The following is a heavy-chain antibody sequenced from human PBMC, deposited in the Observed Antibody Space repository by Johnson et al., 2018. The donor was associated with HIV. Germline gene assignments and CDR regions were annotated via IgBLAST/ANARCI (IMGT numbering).Heavy chain of an antibody. V-gene: IGHV3-33*03. CDR1: GFTFSSYG. D-gene: IGHD6-19*01. J-gene: IGHJ3*02. CDR3: TGGWYNLSAFDI. Sequence: QVQLVESGGGVVQPGRSLRLSCAASGFTFSSYGMHWVRQAPGKGLEWVAVIWYDGSNKYYVDSVKGRFTISRDNAKNSLYLQMNSLRAEDTAVYYCTGGWYNLSAFDIWGQGTMVTVSS. CDR2: IWYDGSNK.